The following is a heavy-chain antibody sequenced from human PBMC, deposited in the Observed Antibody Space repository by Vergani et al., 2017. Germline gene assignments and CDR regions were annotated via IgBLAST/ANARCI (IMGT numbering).Heavy chain of an antibody. CDR3: ALWAVDTAMVTDAFDI. CDR2: INHSGST. V-gene: IGHV4-34*01. J-gene: IGHJ3*02. D-gene: IGHD5-18*01. Sequence: QVQLQQWGAGLLKPSETLSLTCAVYGGSFSGYYWSWIRQPPGKGLEWIGEINHSGSTNYNTSLKSRVTISVDTSKNQFSLKLSSVTAADTAVYYCALWAVDTAMVTDAFDIWGQGTMVTVSS. CDR1: GGSFSGYY.